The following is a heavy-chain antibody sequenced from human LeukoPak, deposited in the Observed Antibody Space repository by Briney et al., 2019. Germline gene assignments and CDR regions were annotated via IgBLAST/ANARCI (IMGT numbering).Heavy chain of an antibody. Sequence: SETLSLTCTVSGGSMNYYYWSWIRQPPGKGLEWIGYIYYSGSTYYNPSLKSRVTISVDTSKNQFSLKLSSVTAADTAVYYCARGGRHYYDSSGYYLFDYWGQGTLVTVSS. D-gene: IGHD3-22*01. J-gene: IGHJ4*02. CDR2: IYYSGST. V-gene: IGHV4-59*06. CDR3: ARGGRHYYDSSGYYLFDY. CDR1: GGSMNYYY.